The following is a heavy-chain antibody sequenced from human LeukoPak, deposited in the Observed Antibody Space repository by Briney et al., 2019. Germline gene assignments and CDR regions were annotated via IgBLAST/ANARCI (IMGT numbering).Heavy chain of an antibody. V-gene: IGHV3-49*04. CDR1: GFTFGDYA. CDR3: TRNGPAVLGSGSYFSLIRTNWFDP. D-gene: IGHD3-10*01. CDR2: IRSKAYGGTT. J-gene: IGHJ5*02. Sequence: GGSLRLSCTASGFTFGDYAMSWVRQAPGKGLEWVGFIRSKAYGGTTEYAASVKGRFTISRDDSKSIAYLQMNSLKTEDTAVYYCTRNGPAVLGSGSYFSLIRTNWFDPWGQGTLVTVSS.